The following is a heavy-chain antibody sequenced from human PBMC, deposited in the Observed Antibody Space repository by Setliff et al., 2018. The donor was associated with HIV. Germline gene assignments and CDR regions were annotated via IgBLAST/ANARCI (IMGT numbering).Heavy chain of an antibody. Sequence: PSETLSLTCTVSGGSIDNDIYFWSWIRQYPGQGLEWIGYIYYSGSITYNPSLRSRVTISLDTSKNQVSLSLASVTAADTAVYYCARHQGKYYDSSGYSGWFFDLWGRGTLVTVSS. D-gene: IGHD3-22*01. J-gene: IGHJ2*01. CDR2: IYYSGSI. CDR1: GGSIDNDIYF. V-gene: IGHV4-61*01. CDR3: ARHQGKYYDSSGYSGWFFDL.